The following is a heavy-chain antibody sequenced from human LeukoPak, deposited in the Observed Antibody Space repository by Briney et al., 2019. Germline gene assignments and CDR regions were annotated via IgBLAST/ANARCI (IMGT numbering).Heavy chain of an antibody. Sequence: GGSLRLSCAASGFTVSSNYMSWVRQAPGKGLEWVSVIYSGGSTYYADSVKGRFTISRDNSKNTLYLQMNSLRAEATAVYYCARWARYSSGWYWYYYGMDVWGQGTTVTVSS. CDR3: ARWARYSSGWYWYYYGMDV. CDR2: IYSGGST. J-gene: IGHJ6*02. V-gene: IGHV3-53*01. CDR1: GFTVSSNY. D-gene: IGHD6-19*01.